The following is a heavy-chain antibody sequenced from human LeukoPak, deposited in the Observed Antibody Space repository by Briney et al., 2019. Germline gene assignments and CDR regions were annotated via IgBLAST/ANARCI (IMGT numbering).Heavy chain of an antibody. CDR1: GFTFDDYA. J-gene: IGHJ5*02. Sequence: GGSLRLSCAASGFTFDDYAMHWVRQAPGKGLEWVSGISWNSGSIGYADSVKGRFTISRDNAKNSLYLQMNSLRAEDTAVYYCAKDTVVVAATAFFNWFDPWGQGTLVTVSS. D-gene: IGHD2-15*01. CDR3: AKDTVVVAATAFFNWFDP. V-gene: IGHV3-9*01. CDR2: ISWNSGSI.